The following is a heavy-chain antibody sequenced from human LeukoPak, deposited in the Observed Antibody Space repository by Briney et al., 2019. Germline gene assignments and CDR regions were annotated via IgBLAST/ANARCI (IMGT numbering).Heavy chain of an antibody. Sequence: ASMKVSCKASGYTFTSYGISWVRQAPGQGLEWMGRISTYNGNTNYAQKLQGRVTMTTDTSTNTAYMELRSLRSDDTAVYYCARDQPSGTYSEHFDYWGQGTLVTVSS. CDR2: ISTYNGNT. J-gene: IGHJ4*02. CDR3: ARDQPSGTYSEHFDY. CDR1: GYTFTSYG. V-gene: IGHV1-18*01. D-gene: IGHD1-26*01.